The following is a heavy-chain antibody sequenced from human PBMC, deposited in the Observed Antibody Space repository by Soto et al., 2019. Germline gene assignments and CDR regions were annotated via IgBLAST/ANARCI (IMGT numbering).Heavy chain of an antibody. J-gene: IGHJ6*02. Sequence: QVQLVESGGGVVQPGRSLRLSCAASGFTFSSYAMHWVRQAPGKGLEWVAVISYDGSNKYYADSVKGRFTISRDNSKNTLYLQTNSLRAEDTAVYYCARESMYYDFWSGYYNYYYYGMDVWGQGTTVTVSS. D-gene: IGHD3-3*01. CDR2: ISYDGSNK. V-gene: IGHV3-30-3*01. CDR3: ARESMYYDFWSGYYNYYYYGMDV. CDR1: GFTFSSYA.